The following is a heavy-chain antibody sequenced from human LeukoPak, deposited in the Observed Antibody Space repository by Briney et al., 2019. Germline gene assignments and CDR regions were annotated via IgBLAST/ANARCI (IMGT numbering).Heavy chain of an antibody. CDR1: GFTFSSYE. J-gene: IGHJ4*02. CDR2: ISSSGSTI. CDR3: ARAILYCSGGSCFHPFDY. Sequence: GGSLRLSCAASGFTFSSYEMNWVRQAPGKGLEWVSYISSSGSTIYYADSVKGRFTISRDNAKNSLYLQMNSLRAEDTAVYYCARAILYCSGGSCFHPFDYWGQGTLVTVSS. D-gene: IGHD2-15*01. V-gene: IGHV3-48*03.